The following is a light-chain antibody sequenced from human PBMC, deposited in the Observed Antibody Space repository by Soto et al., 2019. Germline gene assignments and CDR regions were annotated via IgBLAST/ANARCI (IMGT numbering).Light chain of an antibody. Sequence: QSLLTQPPSSSGSPGQSVAISCTGTSSDVGGYNYVSWYQRHPGKAPKLMIYEVNKRPSGVPDRFSGSKSGNTASLTVSGLQAEDEADYYCSSYAGSSNVFGTGTKVTVL. CDR1: SSDVGGYNY. CDR2: EVN. J-gene: IGLJ1*01. CDR3: SSYAGSSNV. V-gene: IGLV2-8*01.